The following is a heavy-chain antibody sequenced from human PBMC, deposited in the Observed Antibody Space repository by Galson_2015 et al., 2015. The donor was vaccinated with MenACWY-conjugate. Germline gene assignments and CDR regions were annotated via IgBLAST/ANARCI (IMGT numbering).Heavy chain of an antibody. CDR1: GFTFSSHS. CDR2: IGNMSSVI. CDR3: ARLRATTVYDAFDI. J-gene: IGHJ3*02. Sequence: SLRLSCATAGFTFSSHSMNWVRQAPGKGLEWVSYIGNMSSVIYYADSVKGRFTISRDNAKNSLYLQMHSLRAEETAVYYCARLRATTVYDAFDIWGQGTMVTVSS. D-gene: IGHD4-11*01. V-gene: IGHV3-48*04.